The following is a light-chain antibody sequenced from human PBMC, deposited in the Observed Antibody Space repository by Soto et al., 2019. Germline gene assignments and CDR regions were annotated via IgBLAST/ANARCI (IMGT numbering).Light chain of an antibody. V-gene: IGKV3D-20*02. CDR1: QTVTKIY. J-gene: IGKJ1*01. CDR2: GTS. CDR3: QQRSNWPWT. Sequence: ETVLTQCPVTLPLSPGERATLSFGASQTVTKIYLAWYQQKPGQAPRLLIFGTSSRATGVPDRFSGSGSGTDFTLTISSLEPEDFALYYCQQRSNWPWTFGQGTKVDIK.